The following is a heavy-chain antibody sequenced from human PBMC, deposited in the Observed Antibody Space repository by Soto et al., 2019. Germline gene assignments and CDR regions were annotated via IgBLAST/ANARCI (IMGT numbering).Heavy chain of an antibody. CDR1: GFTFSSYA. J-gene: IGHJ1*01. CDR3: ARDSYCGGDCLPFPEYSQH. Sequence: GGSLRLSCSASGFTFSSYAMHWVRQAPGKGLEYVSAISSNGGSTYYADSVKGRFTISRDNSKNTLYLQMSSLRAEDTAVYYCARDSYCGGDCLPFPEYSQHWGQGTLVTVSS. CDR2: ISSNGGST. V-gene: IGHV3-64D*06. D-gene: IGHD2-21*02.